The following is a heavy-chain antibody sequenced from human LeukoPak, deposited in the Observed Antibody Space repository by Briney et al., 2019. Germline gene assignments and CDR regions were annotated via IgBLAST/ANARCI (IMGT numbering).Heavy chain of an antibody. J-gene: IGHJ6*03. V-gene: IGHV1-46*01. Sequence: GASVKVSCKASGYTFTSYYMHWVRQAPGQGLEWMGIINPSGGSTSYAQKFQGRVTMTRDMSTSTVYMELSSLRSEDTAVYYCARRDSHFWAYYYMDVWGKGTTVTVSS. CDR3: ARRDSHFWAYYYMDV. CDR1: GYTFTSYY. CDR2: INPSGGST. D-gene: IGHD3-3*02.